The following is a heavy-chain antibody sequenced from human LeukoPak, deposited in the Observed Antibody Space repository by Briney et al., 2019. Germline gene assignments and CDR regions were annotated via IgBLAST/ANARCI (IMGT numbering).Heavy chain of an antibody. Sequence: ASVKVSCKASGYTFHFYFMQWVRQAPGQGLEWMGWINPNSGGTNYAQKFQGRVTMTLDTSNSAAYMELTSLTPYDTAIYYCASGRGTGSLRWGQGTLVTVSS. CDR2: INPNSGGT. CDR3: ASGRGTGSLR. V-gene: IGHV1-2*02. CDR1: GYTFHFYF. J-gene: IGHJ4*02. D-gene: IGHD1-14*01.